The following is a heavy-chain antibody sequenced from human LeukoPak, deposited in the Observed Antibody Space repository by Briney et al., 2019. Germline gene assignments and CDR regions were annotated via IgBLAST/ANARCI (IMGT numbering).Heavy chain of an antibody. CDR3: AREDHDILTGYPNWFDP. V-gene: IGHV4-59*12. D-gene: IGHD3-9*01. CDR1: GGSISNYF. Sequence: PSETLSLTCTVSGGSISNYFWSWIRQPPGKGLEWIGFITYSGSTDHNPSLKSRVTISVDASKNQFSLKLGSVTAADTAVYYCAREDHDILTGYPNWFDPWGQGTLVTVSS. J-gene: IGHJ5*02. CDR2: ITYSGST.